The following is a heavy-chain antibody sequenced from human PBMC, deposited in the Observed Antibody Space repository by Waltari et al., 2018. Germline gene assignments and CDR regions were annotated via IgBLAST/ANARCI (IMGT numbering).Heavy chain of an antibody. D-gene: IGHD5-12*01. J-gene: IGHJ4*02. Sequence: QVQLVQSGAEVKKPGASVKVSCKVSGYPLSDLSIHWVRQAPGKGLEWMGVCDPEDGETVSAQIFQGRLSMTEETSRDTAYMELRSLRSEDTAVYYCATDHHRDSGYDIWGQGTLVTVSS. CDR3: ATDHHRDSGYDI. CDR2: CDPEDGET. V-gene: IGHV1-24*01. CDR1: GYPLSDLS.